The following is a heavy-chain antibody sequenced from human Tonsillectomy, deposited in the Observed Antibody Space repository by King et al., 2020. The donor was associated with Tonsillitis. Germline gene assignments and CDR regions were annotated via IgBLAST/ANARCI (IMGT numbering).Heavy chain of an antibody. V-gene: IGHV4-59*13. CDR3: ARGHKPYSKHEDYFEY. D-gene: IGHD4-11*01. CDR1: GDSIHEYF. Sequence: VQLQESGPGLVKPSETLSLTCSVSGDSIHEYFWSWIRQPPGKGLEWIGYIYYSANTKYNPSLRSRSTISLDASKNQFSLKVNSVTAADTAVYYCARGHKPYSKHEDYFEYWGQGILVTVSS. J-gene: IGHJ4*02. CDR2: IYYSANT.